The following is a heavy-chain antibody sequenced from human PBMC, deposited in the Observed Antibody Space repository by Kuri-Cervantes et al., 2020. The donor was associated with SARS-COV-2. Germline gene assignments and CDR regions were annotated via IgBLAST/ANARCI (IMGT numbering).Heavy chain of an antibody. CDR3: ARGPWMGTYYFDY. CDR1: GGTFSSYA. V-gene: IGHV1-69*05. Sequence: SVKVSCKASGGTFSSYAISWVRQAPGQGLEWMGGIIPIFDTANYAQKFQGRVTITTDESTSTAYMELSSLRSEDTAVYYCARGPWMGTYYFDYWGQGTLVTVSS. CDR2: IIPIFDTA. D-gene: IGHD7-27*01. J-gene: IGHJ4*02.